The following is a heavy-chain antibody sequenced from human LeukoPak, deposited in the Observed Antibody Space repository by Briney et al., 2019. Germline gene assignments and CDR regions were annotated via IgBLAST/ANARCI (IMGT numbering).Heavy chain of an antibody. CDR1: GFTLDDYA. CDR3: AKGVRPGTYYNCFDP. V-gene: IGHV3-43*02. D-gene: IGHD1-26*01. J-gene: IGHJ5*02. Sequence: AGGSLRLSCVASGFTLDDYALHWVRQAPGKGLEWISLISGDGDNTYYADSVKGRFTISRDNSKNSLYLQMSSLRAEDTALYYCAKGVRPGTYYNCFDPWGQGTLVTVSS. CDR2: ISGDGDNT.